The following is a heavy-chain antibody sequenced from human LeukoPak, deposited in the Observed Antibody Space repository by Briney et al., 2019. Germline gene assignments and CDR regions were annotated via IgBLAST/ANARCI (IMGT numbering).Heavy chain of an antibody. CDR2: IYHSGST. D-gene: IGHD6-13*01. CDR3: ARLGGIAAASPLNWFDP. J-gene: IGHJ5*02. V-gene: IGHV4-38-2*02. CDR1: GYSISSGYY. Sequence: PSETLSLTCTVSGYSISSGYYWGWIRPPPGKGLEWFGSIYHSGSTYYNPSLKSRVTISVDTSKNQFSLKLSSVTAADTAVYYCARLGGIAAASPLNWFDPWGQGTLVTVSS.